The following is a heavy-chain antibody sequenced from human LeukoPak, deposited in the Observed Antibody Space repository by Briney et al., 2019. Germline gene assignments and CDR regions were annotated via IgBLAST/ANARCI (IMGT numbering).Heavy chain of an antibody. Sequence: GGSLRLSCAVSGFTVSNNHVTWVRQAPGEGLECVSVIVNGTTTYYRDSVKGRFTISRDNAKNSLYLQMNSLRAEDTAVYYCARVSSFRRDCSGGSCYYHNYYYYYGMDVWGQGTTVTVSS. CDR1: GFTVSNNH. D-gene: IGHD2-15*01. V-gene: IGHV3-53*01. CDR2: IVNGTTT. CDR3: ARVSSFRRDCSGGSCYYHNYYYYYGMDV. J-gene: IGHJ6*02.